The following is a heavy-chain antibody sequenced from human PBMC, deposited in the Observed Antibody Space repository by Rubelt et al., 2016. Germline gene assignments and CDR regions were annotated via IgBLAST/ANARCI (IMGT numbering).Heavy chain of an antibody. CDR3: ASEWELLG. Sequence: QVQLQESGPGLVKPSETLSLTCTVSGYSISSGYYWGWIRQPPGKGLEWIGSIYHSGSTYYNPSLKSRVTISVDTSKNQFSWKLSSVTAADTAVYYCASEWELLGWGQGTLVTVSS. D-gene: IGHD1-26*01. J-gene: IGHJ4*02. V-gene: IGHV4-38-2*02. CDR1: GYSISSGYY. CDR2: IYHSGST.